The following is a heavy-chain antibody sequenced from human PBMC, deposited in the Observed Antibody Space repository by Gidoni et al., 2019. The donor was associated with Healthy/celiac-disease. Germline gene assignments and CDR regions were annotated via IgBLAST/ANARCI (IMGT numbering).Heavy chain of an antibody. CDR3: ARDRVRIAARVAPFDY. Sequence: EVQLVESGGGLVKPGGSLRLSCAASGFTFSSYSMNWVRQAPGKGLEWVSSISSSSSYIYYADSVKGRFTISRDNAKNSLYLQMNSLRAEDTAVYYCARDRVRIAARVAPFDYWGQGTLVTVSS. CDR1: GFTFSSYS. CDR2: ISSSSSYI. V-gene: IGHV3-21*01. D-gene: IGHD6-6*01. J-gene: IGHJ4*02.